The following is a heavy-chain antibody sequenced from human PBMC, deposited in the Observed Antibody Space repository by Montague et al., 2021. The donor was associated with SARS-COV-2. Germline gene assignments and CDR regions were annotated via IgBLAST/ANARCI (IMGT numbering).Heavy chain of an antibody. D-gene: IGHD1-14*01. CDR1: GVSVKHYY. CDR2: VHYSGKA. CDR3: ARHHISTMYGYSWFDP. J-gene: IGHJ5*02. V-gene: IGHV4-59*02. Sequence: SETLSLTCTVSGVSVKHYYWSWIRQPPGKGLEWIGYVHYSGKAKSNPSLQNPISISLDASKNQFYLSLTSVTSADAAVYYCARHHISTMYGYSWFDPWGRGTLVTVSS.